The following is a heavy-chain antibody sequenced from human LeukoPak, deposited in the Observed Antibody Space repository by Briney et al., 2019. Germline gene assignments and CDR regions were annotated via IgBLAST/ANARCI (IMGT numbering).Heavy chain of an antibody. V-gene: IGHV3-30-3*01. J-gene: IGHJ4*02. CDR2: ISYDGSNE. D-gene: IGHD3-10*01. CDR1: GFTFSGYA. Sequence: GGSLRLSCAASGFTFSGYAMHWVRQAPGKGLEQVSVISYDGSNEYYADSVKGRFTISRDNSKNTLYLQMNSLSVEDTAVYYCARVGYYASGPFSYFDYWGQGTLVTVSS. CDR3: ARVGYYASGPFSYFDY.